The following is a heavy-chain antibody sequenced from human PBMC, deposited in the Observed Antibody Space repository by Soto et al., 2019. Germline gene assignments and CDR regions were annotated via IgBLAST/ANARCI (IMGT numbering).Heavy chain of an antibody. CDR2: INHSGST. CDR1: GGYFSGYH. V-gene: IGHV4-34*01. D-gene: IGHD5-12*01. Sequence: SEALSLTCAGYGGYFSGYHWRWIRQPPGKGLEWIGEINHSGSTNYNPSLKSRVTISVDTSKSHFSLKLSSVTAADTAVYYCATSEKRWLQLRNSPFDYWGQGTLVTVSS. J-gene: IGHJ4*02. CDR3: ATSEKRWLQLRNSPFDY.